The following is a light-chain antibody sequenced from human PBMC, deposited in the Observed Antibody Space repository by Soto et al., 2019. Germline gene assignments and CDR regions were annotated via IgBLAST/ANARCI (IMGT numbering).Light chain of an antibody. Sequence: QLVLTQPPSVSGAPGQRVTISCTGSSSNIGAGYDVHWYQQLPGTAPKLLIYGNSNRPSGVPDRFSGSQSGTSASLAITGLQAEDEADYYCQSYDSLSGSVFGGGTKLTVL. CDR3: QSYDSLSGSV. V-gene: IGLV1-40*01. CDR2: GNS. J-gene: IGLJ2*01. CDR1: SSNIGAGYD.